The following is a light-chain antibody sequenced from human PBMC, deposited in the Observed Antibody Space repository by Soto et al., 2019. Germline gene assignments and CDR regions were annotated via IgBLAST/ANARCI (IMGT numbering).Light chain of an antibody. Sequence: QSVLTQPPSVSGSPGQSVTISCTGTSSDVGSYNRVSWYQQPPGTAPKLMIYDVSNRPSGVPDRFSGSKSGNTASLTISGLQAEDEDDYYCSSYTSSNTYVFGTGTKLTVL. CDR1: SSDVGSYNR. V-gene: IGLV2-18*02. CDR3: SSYTSSNTYV. J-gene: IGLJ1*01. CDR2: DVS.